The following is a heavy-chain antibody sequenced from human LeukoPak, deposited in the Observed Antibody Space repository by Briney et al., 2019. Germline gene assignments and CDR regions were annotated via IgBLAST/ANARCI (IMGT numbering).Heavy chain of an antibody. J-gene: IGHJ3*02. Sequence: ASVKVSCKASGYTFTGYYMHWVRQAPGQGLEWMGWINPNSGGTNYAQKFQGRVTMTRDTSISTAYMELSRLRSDDTAVYYRARGGFPGYFDWLRPSRDAFDIWGQGTMVTVSS. D-gene: IGHD3-9*01. CDR2: INPNSGGT. CDR3: ARGGFPGYFDWLRPSRDAFDI. V-gene: IGHV1-2*02. CDR1: GYTFTGYY.